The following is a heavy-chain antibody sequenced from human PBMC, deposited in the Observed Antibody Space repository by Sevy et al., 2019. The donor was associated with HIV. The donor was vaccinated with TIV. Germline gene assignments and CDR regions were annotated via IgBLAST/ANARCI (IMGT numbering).Heavy chain of an antibody. Sequence: GGCLRLSCAASGFTFSKYSMSWVRQPPGKGLEWVSTLSFGCGEINYSDSVKGRFTISRDNSKSSVYLQMNNLRPEDTAVYYWRGEGCTKPYGFWGQGTLVTVSS. J-gene: IGHJ4*02. CDR3: RGEGCTKPYGF. CDR1: GFTFSKYS. D-gene: IGHD2-8*01. CDR2: LSFGCGEI. V-gene: IGHV3-23*01.